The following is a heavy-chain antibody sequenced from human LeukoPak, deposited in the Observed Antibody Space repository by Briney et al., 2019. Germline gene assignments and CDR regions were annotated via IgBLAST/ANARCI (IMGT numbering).Heavy chain of an antibody. D-gene: IGHD2-2*01. CDR1: GFTFSTFA. J-gene: IGHJ4*02. V-gene: IGHV3-23*01. CDR3: AKSRPPGYDY. CDR2: IFPSGGEI. Sequence: GGSLRLSCAASGFTFSTFAMIWVRQPPGKGLEWVSSIFPSGGEIHYADSVRGRFTISRDNSKSTLSLQMNSLRAEDTAIYYCAKSRPPGYDYWGQGTLVTVSS.